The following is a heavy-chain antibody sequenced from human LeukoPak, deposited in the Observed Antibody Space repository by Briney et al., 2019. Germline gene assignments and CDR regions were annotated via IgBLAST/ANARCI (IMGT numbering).Heavy chain of an antibody. V-gene: IGHV3-23*01. J-gene: IGHJ4*02. D-gene: IGHD6-13*01. Sequence: GGSLRLSCAASGFTFSSYAMSWVRQAPGKGLEWVSAISGSGGSTYYADSVKGRFTISRDNSKNTLYLQMNSLRAEDTAVYYCARDPPYSSSWSTYFDYWGQGVLVTVSS. CDR1: GFTFSSYA. CDR2: ISGSGGST. CDR3: ARDPPYSSSWSTYFDY.